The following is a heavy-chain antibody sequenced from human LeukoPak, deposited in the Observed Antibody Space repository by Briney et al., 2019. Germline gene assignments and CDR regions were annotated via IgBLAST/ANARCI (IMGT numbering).Heavy chain of an antibody. J-gene: IGHJ4*02. CDR1: GFTFSSYA. D-gene: IGHD4-17*01. CDR2: ISYDGSNK. CDR3: ARKYGDEGDY. Sequence: GGSLRLSCAASGFTFSSYAMHWVRQAPGKGLEWVAGISYDGSNKYYADSVEGRFTISRDNSKNTLYLQMNSLRAEDTAVYYCARKYGDEGDYWGQGTLVTVSS. V-gene: IGHV3-30-3*01.